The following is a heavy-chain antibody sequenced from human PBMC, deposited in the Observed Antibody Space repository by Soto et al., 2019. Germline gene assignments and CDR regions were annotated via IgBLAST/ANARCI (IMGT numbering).Heavy chain of an antibody. CDR1: GYTFTSYY. CDR2: INPSGGST. D-gene: IGHD6-13*01. V-gene: IGHV1-46*01. J-gene: IGHJ4*02. CDR3: ARVKVPGIAAAGTLDY. Sequence: ASVKVSCKASGYTFTSYYMHWVRQAPGQGLEWMGIINPSGGSTSYAQKSQGRVTMTRDTSTSTVYMELSSLRSEDTAVYYCARVKVPGIAAAGTLDYWGQGTLVTVSS.